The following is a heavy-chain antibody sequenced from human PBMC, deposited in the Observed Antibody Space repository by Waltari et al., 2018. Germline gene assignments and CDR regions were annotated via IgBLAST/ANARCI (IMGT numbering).Heavy chain of an antibody. CDR2: INHSGST. Sequence: QVQLQQWGAGLLKPSETLSLTCAVYGGSFSGSYWSWIRQPPGQGLEWIGEINHSGSTNYNPSLKSRVTISVDTSKNQFSLKLSSVTAADTAVYYCARKPYCSSTSCYAGNWFDPWGQGTLVTVSS. CDR3: ARKPYCSSTSCYAGNWFDP. D-gene: IGHD2-2*01. CDR1: GGSFSGSY. J-gene: IGHJ5*02. V-gene: IGHV4-34*01.